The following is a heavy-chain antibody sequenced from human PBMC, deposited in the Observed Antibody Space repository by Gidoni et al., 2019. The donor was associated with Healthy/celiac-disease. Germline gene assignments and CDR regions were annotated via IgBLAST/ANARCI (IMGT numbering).Heavy chain of an antibody. CDR3: ARDGGQYSSSWYGRYFDL. D-gene: IGHD6-13*01. CDR2: ISYDGSNK. Sequence: QVQLVESGGGVVQPGRSLRLSCAASEFTFSLFPMHWVRQAPGRGLEWVAVISYDGSNKYYADSVKGRFSISRDSSKNTLYLQMNNLRSEDTAVYYCARDGGQYSSSWYGRYFDLWGRGTLVTVSS. V-gene: IGHV3-30-3*01. CDR1: EFTFSLFP. J-gene: IGHJ2*01.